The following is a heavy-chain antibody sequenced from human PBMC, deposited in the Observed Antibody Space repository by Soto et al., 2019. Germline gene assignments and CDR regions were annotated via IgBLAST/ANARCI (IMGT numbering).Heavy chain of an antibody. Sequence: GESLKISCAASGFTFSSYAMSWVRQAPGKGLEWVSAISGSGGSTYYADSVKGRFTISRDNSKNTLYLQMNSLRAEDTAVYYCASPGGIQLWNYYGMDVWGQGTTVTVSS. D-gene: IGHD5-18*01. CDR2: ISGSGGST. J-gene: IGHJ6*02. CDR3: ASPGGIQLWNYYGMDV. CDR1: GFTFSSYA. V-gene: IGHV3-23*01.